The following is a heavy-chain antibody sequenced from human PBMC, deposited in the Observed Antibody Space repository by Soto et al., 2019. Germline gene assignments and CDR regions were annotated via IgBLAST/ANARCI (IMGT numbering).Heavy chain of an antibody. CDR2: INPKSGGT. V-gene: IGHV1-2*04. CDR1: GYSYTDYH. CDR3: AMGDSTACSTVVRSFSHIRYMD. J-gene: IGHJ6*03. Sequence: SSVKLSCKASGYSYTDYHIHWVRQAPGQGLEWLGRINPKSGGTSTAQKFQGWVTMTTDTSISTASMELTRLTSDDTAIYYCAMGDSTACSTVVRSFSHIRYMD. D-gene: IGHD5-18*01.